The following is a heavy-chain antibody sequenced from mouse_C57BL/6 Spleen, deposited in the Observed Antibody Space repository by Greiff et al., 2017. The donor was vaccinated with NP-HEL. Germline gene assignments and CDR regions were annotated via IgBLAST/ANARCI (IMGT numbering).Heavy chain of an antibody. CDR1: GFTFSDYG. CDR2: ISSGSGTI. Sequence: EVMLVESGGGLVKPGGSLKLSCAASGFTFSDYGMHWVRQAPEKGLEWVAYISSGSGTIYYADTVKGRFTISRDNAKNTLFLQMTSMRSDDTAMYYGARRVPHYYAMDYWGQGTSVTVSS. CDR3: ARRVPHYYAMDY. D-gene: IGHD2-14*01. V-gene: IGHV5-17*01. J-gene: IGHJ4*01.